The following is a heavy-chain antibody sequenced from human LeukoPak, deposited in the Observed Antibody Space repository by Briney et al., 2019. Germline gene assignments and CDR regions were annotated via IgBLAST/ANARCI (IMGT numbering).Heavy chain of an antibody. CDR2: VYYSGST. CDR3: ATLNIDSSSGWCFRS. V-gene: IGHV4-59*01. J-gene: IGHJ5*02. Sequence: ASETLSLTCTVSSGSITTYYWSWIRQSPGKGLEWLGYVYYSGSTNYNPSLKSRITMSADASKSQLSLRLSSVTAADTAVYFCATLNIDSSSGWCFRSWGQGTLVTVSS. D-gene: IGHD6-19*01. CDR1: SGSITTYY.